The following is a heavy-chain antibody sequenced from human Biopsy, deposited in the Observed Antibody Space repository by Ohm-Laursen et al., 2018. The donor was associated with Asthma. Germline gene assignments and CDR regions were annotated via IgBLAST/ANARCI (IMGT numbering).Heavy chain of an antibody. D-gene: IGHD4-17*01. V-gene: IGHV3-53*01. J-gene: IGHJ3*02. CDR1: GVNVTNNY. CDR3: ARAGDTNDYGPAFDI. Sequence: GSLRLSCSASGVNVTNNYMTRVRQAPGKGLEWVSIMYAGGSRFYADRVKGRFTISRDNSKNTLYLQMDSLRPEDTALYYCARAGDTNDYGPAFDIWGLGTMVTVSS. CDR2: MYAGGSR.